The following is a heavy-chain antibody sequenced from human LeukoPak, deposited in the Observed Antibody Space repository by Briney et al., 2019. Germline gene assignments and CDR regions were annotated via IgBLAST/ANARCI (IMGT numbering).Heavy chain of an antibody. V-gene: IGHV4-39*01. CDR3: ARRLWFGVRYYYYMDV. Sequence: SETLSLTCTVSGGSISSSSYFWGWIRQPPGKGLEWIGSIYYSGSTYYNPSLKSRVTIFVDTSKNQFSLRLSSVTAADTAVYYCARRLWFGVRYYYYMDVWGKGTTVTISS. D-gene: IGHD3-10*01. CDR1: GGSISSSSYF. CDR2: IYYSGST. J-gene: IGHJ6*03.